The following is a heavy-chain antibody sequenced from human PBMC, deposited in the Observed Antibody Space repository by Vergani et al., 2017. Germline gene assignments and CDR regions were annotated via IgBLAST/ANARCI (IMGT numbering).Heavy chain of an antibody. J-gene: IGHJ4*02. CDR1: GGSISSGGYY. CDR2: IYYSGST. Sequence: QVQLQESGPGLVKPSQTLSLTCTVSGGSISSGGYYWSWIRQHPGKGLEWIGYIYYSGSTYYNPSLKSRVTISVDTSKNQFSLKLSSVTAADTAVYYCARGPARDYYDSSGYFDYWGQGTLVTVSS. D-gene: IGHD3-22*01. CDR3: ARGPARDYYDSSGYFDY. V-gene: IGHV4-31*03.